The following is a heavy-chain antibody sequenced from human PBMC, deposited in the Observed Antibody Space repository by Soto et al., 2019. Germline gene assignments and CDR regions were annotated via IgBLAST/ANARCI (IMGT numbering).Heavy chain of an antibody. J-gene: IGHJ5*02. Sequence: SETRCLSCTVSGGSISSSGYFWGWIRQPPGKGLEWIGSIGYSGSTYYNPSLKSRVTVSKNQFSLKLSSVTAADTAVYYCASHPSDFWFDPWGQGTLVPVSS. CDR3: ASHPSDFWFDP. V-gene: IGHV4-39*01. CDR2: IGYSGST. CDR1: GGSISSSGYF. D-gene: IGHD2-21*02.